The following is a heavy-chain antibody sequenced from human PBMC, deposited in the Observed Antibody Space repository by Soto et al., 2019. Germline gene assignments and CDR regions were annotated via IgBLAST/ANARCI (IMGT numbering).Heavy chain of an antibody. CDR3: ARGKYYDFWSGLLGGMDV. D-gene: IGHD3-3*01. CDR2: IYYSGST. CDR1: GGPISSYY. J-gene: IGHJ6*02. V-gene: IGHV4-59*01. Sequence: SETLSLTCTVSGGPISSYYWSWIRQPPGKGLEWIGYIYYSGSTNYNPSLKSRVTISVDTSKNQFSLKLSSVTAADTAVYYCARGKYYDFWSGLLGGMDVWGQGTTVTVSS.